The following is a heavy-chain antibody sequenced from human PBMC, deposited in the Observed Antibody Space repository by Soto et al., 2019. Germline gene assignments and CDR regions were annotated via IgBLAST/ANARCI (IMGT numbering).Heavy chain of an antibody. J-gene: IGHJ5*02. V-gene: IGHV2-5*02. D-gene: IGHD6-13*01. CDR2: IYWDDDK. CDR3: ARTPDLAAEHLGRVYNWFDP. Sequence: QITLKESGPPLVKPTQTLTLTCTFSGFSLSTSGVGVGWIRQPPGKALEWLALIYWDDDKRYSPSLKSRLTITKDTSKNQVVLTMTNRDPVDTATYYCARTPDLAAEHLGRVYNWFDPWGQGTLVTVSS. CDR1: GFSLSTSGVG.